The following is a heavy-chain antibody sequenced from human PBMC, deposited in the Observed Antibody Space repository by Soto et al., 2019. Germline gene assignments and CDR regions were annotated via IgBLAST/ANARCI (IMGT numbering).Heavy chain of an antibody. D-gene: IGHD2-2*01. Sequence: GESLKISCTGSGYAFTSYWIAWVRQMPGKGLEWMGIIYPGDSDTRYSPSFQGQVTISADKSITTAYLQWSSLKASDTAMYYCARGYCTTTICDPWFDPWGQGTQVTVSS. CDR3: ARGYCTTTICDPWFDP. J-gene: IGHJ5*02. CDR1: GYAFTSYW. CDR2: IYPGDSDT. V-gene: IGHV5-51*01.